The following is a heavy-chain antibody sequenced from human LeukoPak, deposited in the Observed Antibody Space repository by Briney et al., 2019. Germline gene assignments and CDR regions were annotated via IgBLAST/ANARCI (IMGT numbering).Heavy chain of an antibody. CDR1: GDSISSGDYY. V-gene: IGHV4-30-4*01. J-gene: IGHJ4*02. Sequence: PSQTLSLTCTVSGDSISSGDYYWTWIRQPPGKGLEWIGYIYYNGITYYNPSLKSRVIISVDQPKNQSSLKLSSVTAADTAVYYCARQITHYGGNFGWFDYWGQGTLVTVSS. CDR3: ARQITHYGGNFGWFDY. CDR2: IYYNGIT. D-gene: IGHD4-23*01.